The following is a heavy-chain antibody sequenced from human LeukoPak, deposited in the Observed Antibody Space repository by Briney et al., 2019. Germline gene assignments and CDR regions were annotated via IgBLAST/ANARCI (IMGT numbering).Heavy chain of an antibody. CDR1: GFTFNNYW. D-gene: IGHD3-10*02. Sequence: GGSLRLSCAASGFTFNNYWMSWVRQAPGKGLEWVANIKPDGSEKYYVDSVKGRFTIARDNAKNSLYLQMNSLRAEDTAVYYCARDVLRGGQGTLVTVSS. CDR3: ARDVLR. V-gene: IGHV3-7*01. CDR2: IKPDGSEK. J-gene: IGHJ4*02.